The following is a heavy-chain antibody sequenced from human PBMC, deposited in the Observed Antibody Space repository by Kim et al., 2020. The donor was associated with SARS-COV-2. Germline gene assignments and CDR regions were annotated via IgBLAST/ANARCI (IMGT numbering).Heavy chain of an antibody. CDR1: GFSFSTSW. J-gene: IGHJ4*02. CDR2: IKEDGSEK. D-gene: IGHD3-3*01. CDR3: ATLEWGRSPTFDY. Sequence: SLRLSCAASGFSFSTSWMTWVRQAPGKGLEWVANIKEDGSEKYLLDSVKGRFTVSRDNARNSLFLQMNSLRAEDTAMYFCATLEWGRSPTFDYWGRGTLVTVSS. V-gene: IGHV3-7*01.